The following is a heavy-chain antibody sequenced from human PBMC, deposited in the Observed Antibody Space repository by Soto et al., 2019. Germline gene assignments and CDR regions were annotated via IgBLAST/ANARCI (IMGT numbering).Heavy chain of an antibody. D-gene: IGHD2-21*01. J-gene: IGHJ5*02. CDR3: ARRAVVAVTGGLDNWLDP. CDR1: GGSITSYN. V-gene: IGHV4-59*01. Sequence: SETLSLTCTVSGGSITSYNWNWLRQPPGKALEWIGYVYNSGSTNYNPSLKSRVTISVDTSKNQLSIKVNSVTHADTAVYYCARRAVVAVTGGLDNWLDPWGQGILVTVS. CDR2: VYNSGST.